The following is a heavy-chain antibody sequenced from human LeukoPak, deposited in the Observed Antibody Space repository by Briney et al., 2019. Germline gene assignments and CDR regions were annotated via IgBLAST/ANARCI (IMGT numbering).Heavy chain of an antibody. CDR1: GGTFSSYA. CDR3: ARDVAAAGPNWFDP. CDR2: IIPIFGTA. J-gene: IGHJ5*02. D-gene: IGHD6-13*01. V-gene: IGHV1-69*13. Sequence: ASVKVSCKASGGTFSSYATSWVRQAPGQGLEWMGGIIPIFGTANYAQKSQGRVTITADESTSTAYMELSSLRSEDTAVYYCARDVAAAGPNWFDPWGQGTLVTVSS.